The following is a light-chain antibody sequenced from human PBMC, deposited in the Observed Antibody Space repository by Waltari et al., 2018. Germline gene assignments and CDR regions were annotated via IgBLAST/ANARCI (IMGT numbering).Light chain of an antibody. V-gene: IGLV2-11*01. CDR2: DVS. Sequence: QSALTQPRSVSGSPGQSVTISCTGSSSDVGGYNAVSWYQQFPGKGPKVLIYDVSKRVSGVPGRFSGSKSGNTASRTISGIQAEDEAAYSCCSYAGTYTFFVFGSGTEVTVL. J-gene: IGLJ1*01. CDR1: SSDVGGYNA. CDR3: CSYAGTYTFFV.